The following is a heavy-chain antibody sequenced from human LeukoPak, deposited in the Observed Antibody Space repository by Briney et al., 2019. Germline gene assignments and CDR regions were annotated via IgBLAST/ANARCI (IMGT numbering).Heavy chain of an antibody. V-gene: IGHV4-59*08. CDR2: IYYSGST. CDR1: GGSIGSYY. Sequence: PSETLSLTCTVSGGSIGSYYWSWIRQPPGKGLEWIGYIYYSGSTNYNPSLKSRVTISVDTSKNQFSLKLSSVTAADTAVYYCARQVHAFDIWGQGTMVTVSS. J-gene: IGHJ3*02. D-gene: IGHD4/OR15-4a*01. CDR3: ARQVHAFDI.